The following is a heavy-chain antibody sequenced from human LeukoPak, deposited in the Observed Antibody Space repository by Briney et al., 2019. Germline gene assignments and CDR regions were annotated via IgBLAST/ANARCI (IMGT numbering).Heavy chain of an antibody. CDR1: GYTLTELS. J-gene: IGHJ6*03. Sequence: ASVKVSCKVSGYTLTELSMHWVRQAPGKGLEWMGGFDPEDGETIYAQKFQGRVTMTEDTSTDTAYMELSSLRSEDTAVYYCATEVVPAAVSPPFYYYYMDVWGKGTTVTVSS. CDR2: FDPEDGET. V-gene: IGHV1-24*01. CDR3: ATEVVPAAVSPPFYYYYMDV. D-gene: IGHD2-2*01.